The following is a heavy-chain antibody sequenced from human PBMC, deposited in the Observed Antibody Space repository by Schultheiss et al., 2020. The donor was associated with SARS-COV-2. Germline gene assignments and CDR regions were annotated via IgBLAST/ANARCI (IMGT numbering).Heavy chain of an antibody. CDR3: ARDQGDSSGYNGRAGEDAFDI. CDR1: GGTFSSYV. D-gene: IGHD3-22*01. CDR2: INPNSGGT. V-gene: IGHV1-69*10. J-gene: IGHJ3*02. Sequence: SVKVSCKASGGTFSSYVISWVRQAPGQGLEWMGRINPNSGGTNYAQKFQGRVTITADKSTSTAYMELSSLRSEDTAVYYCARDQGDSSGYNGRAGEDAFDIWGQGTMVTVSS.